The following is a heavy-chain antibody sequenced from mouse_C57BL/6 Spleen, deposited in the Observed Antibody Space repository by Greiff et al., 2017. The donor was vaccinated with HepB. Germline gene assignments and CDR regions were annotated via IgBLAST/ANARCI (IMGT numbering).Heavy chain of an antibody. J-gene: IGHJ4*01. Sequence: LVESGAELVRPGASVKLSCTASGFNIKDDYMHWVKQRPEQGLEWIGWIDPENGDTEYASKFQGKATITADTSSNTAYLQLSSLTSEDTAVYYCTTGDGYYVYAMDYWGQGTSVTVSS. CDR1: GFNIKDDY. D-gene: IGHD2-3*01. V-gene: IGHV14-4*01. CDR3: TTGDGYYVYAMDY. CDR2: IDPENGDT.